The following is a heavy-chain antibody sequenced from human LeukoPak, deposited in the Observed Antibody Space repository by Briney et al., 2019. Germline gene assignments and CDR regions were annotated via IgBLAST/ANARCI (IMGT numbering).Heavy chain of an antibody. V-gene: IGHV3-74*01. CDR2: INTDGSST. D-gene: IGHD1-26*01. J-gene: IGHJ3*02. Sequence: GGSLRLSCAASGFTFSSYWMHWVRQAPGKGLVWVSRINTDGSSTSYADSVKGRFTISRDNSKNTLYLQMNSLRAEDTAVYYCAKVRPGSPEAFDIWGQGTMVTVSS. CDR1: GFTFSSYW. CDR3: AKVRPGSPEAFDI.